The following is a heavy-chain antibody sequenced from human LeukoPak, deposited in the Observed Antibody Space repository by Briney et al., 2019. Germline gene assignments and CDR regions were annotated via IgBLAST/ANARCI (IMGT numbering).Heavy chain of an antibody. CDR2: IQDHGAER. V-gene: IGHV3-7*01. Sequence: SGGSLRLSCEASGLGVSSDWMSWVRQAPGRGLEWVATIQDHGAERTYVESVKGRFPIYRNNAKNSLYLQMTSLRDDATAISYCARDFNGGPPVPHSCDIWGQGTMVTVS. CDR3: ARDFNGGPPVPHSCDI. D-gene: IGHD4-17*01. J-gene: IGHJ3*02. CDR1: GLGVSSDW.